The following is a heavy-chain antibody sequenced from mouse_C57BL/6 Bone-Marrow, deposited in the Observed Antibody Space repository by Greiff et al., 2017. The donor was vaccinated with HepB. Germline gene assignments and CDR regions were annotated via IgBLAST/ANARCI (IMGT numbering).Heavy chain of an antibody. CDR1: GFTFSDYY. D-gene: IGHD1-1*01. V-gene: IGHV5-16*01. J-gene: IGHJ4*01. Sequence: EVQLVESEGGLVQPGSSMKLSCTASGFTFSDYYMAWVRQVPEKGLEWVANINYDGSSTYYLDSLKSRFIISRDNAKNILYLQISSLKSEDTATYYCAREDYGSTMDYWGQGTSVTVSS. CDR3: AREDYGSTMDY. CDR2: INYDGSST.